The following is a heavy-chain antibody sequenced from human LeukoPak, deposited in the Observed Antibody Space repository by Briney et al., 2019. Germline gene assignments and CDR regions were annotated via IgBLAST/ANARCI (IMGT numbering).Heavy chain of an antibody. CDR2: IYYSGST. CDR3: AGQDYDSSGYVDY. Sequence: SETLSLTCTVSGGSISSYYWSWIRQPPGKGLEWIGYIYYSGSTNYNPSLKSRVTISVDTSKNQFSLKLSSVTAADTAVYYCAGQDYDSSGYVDYWGQGTLVTVSS. J-gene: IGHJ4*02. V-gene: IGHV4-59*08. D-gene: IGHD3-22*01. CDR1: GGSISSYY.